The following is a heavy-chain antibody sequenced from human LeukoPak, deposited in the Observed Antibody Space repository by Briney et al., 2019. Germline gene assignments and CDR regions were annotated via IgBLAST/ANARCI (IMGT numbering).Heavy chain of an antibody. CDR3: ARSNHADDF. V-gene: IGHV3-74*03. Sequence: PGGSLRLSCAASGFTFSDYWMHWVRQVPGKGLVRVSRINTSGSSTTYAESVKGRFTISRDNAKNTLYLQMDSLRAEDTGVYYCARSNHADDFWGQGTLVTVSS. D-gene: IGHD1-14*01. J-gene: IGHJ4*02. CDR2: INTSGSST. CDR1: GFTFSDYW.